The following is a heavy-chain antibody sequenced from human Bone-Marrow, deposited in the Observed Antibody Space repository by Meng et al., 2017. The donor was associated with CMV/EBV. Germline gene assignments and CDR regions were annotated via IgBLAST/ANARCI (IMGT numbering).Heavy chain of an antibody. D-gene: IGHD3-16*02. CDR2: IYYSGST. Sequence: SETLSLICTVSGGAISSYYWSWIRQAPGEGLDWVGYIYYSGSTYYKPSLKSRVTMSLNASKGQFSLKLTSVTAADTAVYYCARGGGGGYHFDYWGRGTLVTVSS. J-gene: IGHJ4*01. CDR1: GGAISSYY. CDR3: ARGGGGGYHFDY. V-gene: IGHV4-59*01.